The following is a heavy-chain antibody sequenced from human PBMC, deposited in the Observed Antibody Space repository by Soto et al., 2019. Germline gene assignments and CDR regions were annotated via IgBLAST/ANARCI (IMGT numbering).Heavy chain of an antibody. V-gene: IGHV4-59*01. D-gene: IGHD6-19*01. CDR1: GGSISRSY. CDR3: ARGGEAVAGYYYSGLHV. Sequence: QVQLQEAGPGLVKPSETLSVTCNVSGGSISRSYWIWIRQPPGKRLEWIGYIHYTGATRYSPSLKSRVTMSVDTSKNQISLNLSSVTAADTAVYYCARGGEAVAGYYYSGLHVWGRGTTVTVAS. J-gene: IGHJ6*02. CDR2: IHYTGAT.